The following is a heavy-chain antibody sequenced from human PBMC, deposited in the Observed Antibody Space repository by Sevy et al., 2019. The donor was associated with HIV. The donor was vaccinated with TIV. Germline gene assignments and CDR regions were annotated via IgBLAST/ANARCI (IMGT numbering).Heavy chain of an antibody. V-gene: IGHV3-21*01. CDR3: ARDLVGAKYYFDY. CDR2: ISSSSSYI. D-gene: IGHD1-26*01. CDR1: GFTFSSYS. Sequence: GGSLRLSCAASGFTFSSYSMNWVRQAPGKGLEWVSSISSSSSYIYYADSVKGRFTISRDNAKNSLYLQMNSQRAEDTAVYYCARDLVGAKYYFDYWGQGTLVTVSS. J-gene: IGHJ4*02.